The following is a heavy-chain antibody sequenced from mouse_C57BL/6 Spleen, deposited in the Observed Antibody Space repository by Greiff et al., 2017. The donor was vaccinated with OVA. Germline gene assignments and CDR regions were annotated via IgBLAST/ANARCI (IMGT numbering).Heavy chain of an antibody. V-gene: IGHV5-6*01. CDR1: GFTFSSYG. J-gene: IGHJ1*03. D-gene: IGHD2-3*01. CDR2: ISSGGSYT. CDR3: ARRGWLLRSGYFDV. Sequence: EVLLVESGGDLVKPGGSLKLSCAASGFTFSSYGMSWVRQTPDKRLEWVATISSGGSYTYYPDSVKGRFTISSDNATNTLYLQISRLKTVDTAVYYCARRGWLLRSGYFDVWGKGTTVTVSS.